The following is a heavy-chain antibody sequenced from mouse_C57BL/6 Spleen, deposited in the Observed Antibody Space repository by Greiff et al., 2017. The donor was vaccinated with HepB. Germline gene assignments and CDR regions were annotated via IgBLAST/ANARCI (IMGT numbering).Heavy chain of an antibody. CDR2: IRSKSNNYAT. J-gene: IGHJ2*01. Sequence: EVKLMESGGGLVQPKGSLKLSCAASGFSFNTYAMNWVRQAPGKGLEWVARIRSKSNNYATYYADSVKDRFTISRDDSESMLYLQMNNLKTEDTAMYYCVRQWGGYFDYWGQGTTLTVSS. CDR3: VRQWGGYFDY. CDR1: GFSFNTYA. V-gene: IGHV10-1*01.